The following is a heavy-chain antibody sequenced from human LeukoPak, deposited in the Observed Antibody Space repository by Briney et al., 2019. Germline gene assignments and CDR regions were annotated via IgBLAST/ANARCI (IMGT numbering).Heavy chain of an antibody. D-gene: IGHD1-26*01. CDR1: GYSFSIYD. V-gene: IGHV1-8*01. CDR2: MNPHSGTT. J-gene: IGHJ4*02. Sequence: ASVTVSCTSSGYSFSIYDINWVRKATGQGLEWMGWMNPHSGTTGYAQKFQGRVTMTRDASITTAYTDLSSLRSEDTAIYYCATIISGSYYYWGQGTLVTVSS. CDR3: ATIISGSYYY.